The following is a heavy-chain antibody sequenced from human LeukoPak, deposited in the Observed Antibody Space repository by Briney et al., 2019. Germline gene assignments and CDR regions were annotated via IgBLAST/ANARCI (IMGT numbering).Heavy chain of an antibody. J-gene: IGHJ4*02. D-gene: IGHD3-10*01. CDR3: TTDWFFY. Sequence: GGSLRLSCAASGFTFSSYGMHWVRQAPGKGLEWVGRIKRTTEGGTTDYAALVKGRFTISRDDSKNTLFLQMSSLKIEDTAVYYCTTDWFFYWGQGTLVTVSS. CDR2: IKRTTEGGTT. CDR1: GFTFSSYG. V-gene: IGHV3-15*01.